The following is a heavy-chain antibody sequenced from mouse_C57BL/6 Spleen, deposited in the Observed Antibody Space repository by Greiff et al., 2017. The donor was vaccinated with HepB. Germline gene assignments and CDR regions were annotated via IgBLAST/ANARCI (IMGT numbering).Heavy chain of an antibody. V-gene: IGHV1-15*01. Sequence: VKLMESGAELVRPGASVTLSCKASGYTFTDYEMHWVKQTPVHGLEWIGAIDPETGGTAYNQKFKGKAILTADKSSSTAYMELRSLTSEDSAVYYCTRVYYGNYYYFDYWGQGTTLTVSS. CDR3: TRVYYGNYYYFDY. D-gene: IGHD2-1*01. CDR1: GYTFTDYE. CDR2: IDPETGGT. J-gene: IGHJ2*01.